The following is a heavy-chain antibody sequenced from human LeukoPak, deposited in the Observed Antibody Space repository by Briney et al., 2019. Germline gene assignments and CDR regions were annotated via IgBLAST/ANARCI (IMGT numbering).Heavy chain of an antibody. CDR3: ARGPSSPLTH. CDR2: ISSSGSTI. Sequence: PGGSLRLSCAASGFTFSSYEMNWVRQAPGKGLEWVSYISSSGSTIYYADSVKGRFTISRDNAKNSLYLQMDSLSAEDTAVYYCARGPSSPLTHWGQGTLVTVSS. J-gene: IGHJ4*02. V-gene: IGHV3-48*03. CDR1: GFTFSSYE. D-gene: IGHD6-6*01.